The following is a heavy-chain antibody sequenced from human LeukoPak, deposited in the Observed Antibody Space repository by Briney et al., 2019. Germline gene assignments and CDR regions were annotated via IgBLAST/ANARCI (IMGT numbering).Heavy chain of an antibody. CDR3: ARLSFRSIAAAGTFPVEGDY. D-gene: IGHD6-13*01. CDR1: GGSFSGYY. J-gene: IGHJ4*02. Sequence: SETLSLTCAVYGGSFSGYYWSWIRQPPGKGLEWIGEINHSGSTNYNPSLKSRVTISVDTSKNQFSLKLSSVTAADTAVYYCARLSFRSIAAAGTFPVEGDYWGQGTLVTVSS. V-gene: IGHV4-34*01. CDR2: INHSGST.